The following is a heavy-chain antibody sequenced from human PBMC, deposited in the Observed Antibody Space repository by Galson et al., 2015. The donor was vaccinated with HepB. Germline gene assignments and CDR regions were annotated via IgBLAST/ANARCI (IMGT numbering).Heavy chain of an antibody. J-gene: IGHJ5*02. V-gene: IGHV5-51*03. CDR3: ARSLGYCSSTSCSAGVWFDP. D-gene: IGHD2-2*01. CDR2: IYPGDSDT. CDR1: GYSFTSYW. Sequence: QSGAEVKKPGESLKISCKGSGYSFTSYWIGWVRQMPGKGLEWMGIIYPGDSDTRYSPSFQGQVTISADKSISTAYLQWSSLKASDTAMYYCARSLGYCSSTSCSAGVWFDPWGQGTLVTVSS.